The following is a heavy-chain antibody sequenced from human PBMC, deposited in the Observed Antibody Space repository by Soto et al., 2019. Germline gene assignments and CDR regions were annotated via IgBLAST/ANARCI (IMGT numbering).Heavy chain of an antibody. Sequence: SETLSLTCAVSGYSISSGYYWGCIRQPPGKGLEWIGSIYHSGSTYYNPSLKSRVTISVDTSKNQFSLKLSSVTAADTAVYYCARDWRGSYYYYGMDVWGQGTTVTVSS. CDR3: ARDWRGSYYYYGMDV. J-gene: IGHJ6*02. CDR1: GYSISSGYY. D-gene: IGHD3-3*01. CDR2: IYHSGST. V-gene: IGHV4-38-2*02.